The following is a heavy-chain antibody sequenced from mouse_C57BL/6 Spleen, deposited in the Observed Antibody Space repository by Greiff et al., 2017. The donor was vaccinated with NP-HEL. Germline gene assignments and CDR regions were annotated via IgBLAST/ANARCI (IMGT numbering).Heavy chain of an antibody. CDR2: INHNNGGT. Sequence: EVQLQQSGPELVKPGASVKISCKASGYTFTDYYMNWVKQSHGKSLEWIGDINHNNGGTSYNQKFKGKATLTVDNSSSTAYMELRSLTSEDSAVYYCARRGDDYDAGFAYWGQGALVTVSA. CDR1: GYTFTDYY. J-gene: IGHJ3*01. D-gene: IGHD2-4*01. CDR3: ARRGDDYDAGFAY. V-gene: IGHV1-26*01.